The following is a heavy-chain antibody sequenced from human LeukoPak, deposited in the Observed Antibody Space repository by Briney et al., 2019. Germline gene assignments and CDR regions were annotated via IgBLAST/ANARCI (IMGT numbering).Heavy chain of an antibody. CDR1: GGSISSSSYY. V-gene: IGHV4-39*01. CDR2: IYYSGST. CDR3: ARQWGPDGSGSYTYYYYGMDV. D-gene: IGHD3-10*01. J-gene: IGHJ6*02. Sequence: SETLSLTCTVSGGSISSSSYYWGWIRQPPGKGLEWIGSIYYSGSTYYNPSLKSRVTISVDTSKNQFSLKLSSVTAADTAVYYCARQWGPDGSGSYTYYYYGMDVWGQGTTVTVSS.